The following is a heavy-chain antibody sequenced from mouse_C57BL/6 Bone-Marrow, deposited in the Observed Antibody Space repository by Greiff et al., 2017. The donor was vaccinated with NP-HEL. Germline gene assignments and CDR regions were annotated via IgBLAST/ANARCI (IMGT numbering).Heavy chain of an antibody. CDR2: INPSTGGT. V-gene: IGHV1-42*01. D-gene: IGHD1-1*01. J-gene: IGHJ4*01. CDR3: ARGGTTVVGVDY. CDR1: GYSFTGYY. Sequence: VQLQQSGPELVKPGASVKISCKASGYSFTGYYMNWVKQSPEKSLEWIGEINPSTGGTTYNQKFKAKATLTVDKSSSTAYMQLKSLTSEDSAVYYCARGGTTVVGVDYWGQGTSVTVSS.